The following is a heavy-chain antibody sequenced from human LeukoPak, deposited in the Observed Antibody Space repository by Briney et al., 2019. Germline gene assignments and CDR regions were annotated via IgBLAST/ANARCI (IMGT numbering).Heavy chain of an antibody. CDR3: ARDRGYYDSSGYYRIPLWYFDY. J-gene: IGHJ4*02. Sequence: ASVKVSCKASGYTFTSYAMHWVRQAPGQRLEWMGWINAGNGNTKYSQKFQGRVTITRDTSASTAYMELSSLRSEDTAVYYCARDRGYYDSSGYYRIPLWYFDYWGQGTLVTVSS. CDR1: GYTFTSYA. D-gene: IGHD3-22*01. CDR2: INAGNGNT. V-gene: IGHV1-3*01.